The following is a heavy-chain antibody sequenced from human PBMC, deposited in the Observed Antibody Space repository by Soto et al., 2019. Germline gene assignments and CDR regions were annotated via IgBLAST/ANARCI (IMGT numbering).Heavy chain of an antibody. D-gene: IGHD2-2*01. CDR2: IYYSGST. Sequence: SETLPLTWTVSGGSISSSSYYWGWIRQPPGKGLEWIGSIYYSGSTYYNPSLKSRVTISVDTSKNQFSLKLSSVTAADTAVYYCASLIGYCSSTSCYAFAWGQGTLVTVSS. J-gene: IGHJ5*02. V-gene: IGHV4-39*01. CDR1: GGSISSSSYY. CDR3: ASLIGYCSSTSCYAFA.